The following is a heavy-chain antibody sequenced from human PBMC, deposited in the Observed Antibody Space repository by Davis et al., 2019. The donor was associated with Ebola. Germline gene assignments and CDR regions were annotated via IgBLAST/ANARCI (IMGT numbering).Heavy chain of an antibody. CDR3: ARDKGGYSSSFDY. D-gene: IGHD6-6*01. CDR1: GFTFSSYA. V-gene: IGHV3-33*08. Sequence: GGSLRLSCAASGFTFSSYAMSWVRQAPGKGLEWVAVIWYDGSNKYYADSVKGRFTISRDNSKNTLYLQMNSLRAEDTAVYYCARDKGGYSSSFDYWGQGTLVTVSS. J-gene: IGHJ4*02. CDR2: IWYDGSNK.